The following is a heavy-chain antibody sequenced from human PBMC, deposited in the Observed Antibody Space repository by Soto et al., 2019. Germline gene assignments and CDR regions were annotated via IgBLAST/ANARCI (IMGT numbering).Heavy chain of an antibody. CDR1: GGTFSSY. CDR3: ARLLYYDSSGYPVDY. Sequence: SVKVSCKASGGTFSSYISWVRQAPGQGLEWMGRIIPILGIANYAQKFQGRVTITADKSTSTAYMELSSLRSEDAAVYYCARLLYYDSSGYPVDYWGQGTLVTVSS. D-gene: IGHD3-22*01. CDR2: IIPILGIA. J-gene: IGHJ4*02. V-gene: IGHV1-69*02.